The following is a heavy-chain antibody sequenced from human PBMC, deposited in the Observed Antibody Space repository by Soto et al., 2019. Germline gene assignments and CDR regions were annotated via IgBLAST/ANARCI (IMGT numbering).Heavy chain of an antibody. V-gene: IGHV1-18*01. CDR3: ARDTRVGVVIIRTGYFDV. J-gene: IGHJ4*02. CDR1: GYTFTSYG. CDR2: ISAYNGNT. Sequence: GASVKVSCKASGYTFTSYGISWVRQAPGQGLEWMGWISAYNGNTNYAQKLQGRVTMTTDTSTSTAYMELRSLRSDDTAVYYCARDTRVGVVIIRTGYFDVWGQGTLVTVYS. D-gene: IGHD3-3*01.